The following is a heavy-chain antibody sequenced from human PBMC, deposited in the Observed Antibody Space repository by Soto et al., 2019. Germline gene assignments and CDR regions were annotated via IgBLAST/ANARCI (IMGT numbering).Heavy chain of an antibody. D-gene: IGHD5-12*01. CDR2: ISYDGSNK. CDR3: AKDRWLGE. CDR1: GVTFSSYG. Sequence: QVQLVESGGGVVQPGRSLRLSCAASGVTFSSYGMHWVRQAPGKGLEWVAVISYDGSNKYYADSVKGRFTISRDNSKKPLYLQMNSLRAEDAAVYYCAKDRWLGEWGQGTLVTVSS. J-gene: IGHJ4*02. V-gene: IGHV3-30*18.